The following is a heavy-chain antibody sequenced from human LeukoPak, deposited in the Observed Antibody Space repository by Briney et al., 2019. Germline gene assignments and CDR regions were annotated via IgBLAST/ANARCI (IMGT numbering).Heavy chain of an antibody. CDR2: ISSDGSST. Sequence: GRSLRLSCAASKFSFSSYWMHWVRQAPGKGLVWVSRISSDGSSTSYADSVKGRFTISRDNAKNTLYLQMNSLRAEDTAVYYCARGLSGNYKFDYWGQGTLVTVSS. J-gene: IGHJ4*02. CDR3: ARGLSGNYKFDY. CDR1: KFSFSSYW. V-gene: IGHV3-74*01. D-gene: IGHD1-26*01.